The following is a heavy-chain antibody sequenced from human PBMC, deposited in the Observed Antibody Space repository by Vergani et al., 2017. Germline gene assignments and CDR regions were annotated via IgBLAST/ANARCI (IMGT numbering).Heavy chain of an antibody. D-gene: IGHD4-23*01. V-gene: IGHV3-73*01. CDR2: IRSKANSYAT. CDR1: GFTVSSNY. CDR3: TRQANGGNSGGY. Sequence: EVQLVESGGGLVQPGGSLRLSCAASGFTVSSNYMSWVRQAPGKGLEWVGRIRSKANSYATAYAASVKGRFTISRDDSKNTAYLQMNSLKTEDTAVYYCTRQANGGNSGGYWGQGTLVTVSS. J-gene: IGHJ4*02.